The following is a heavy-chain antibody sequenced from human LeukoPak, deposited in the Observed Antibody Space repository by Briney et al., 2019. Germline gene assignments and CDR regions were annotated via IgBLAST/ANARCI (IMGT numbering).Heavy chain of an antibody. Sequence: PGGSLRLSCAASGFTFSSYRMSWVRQAPGKGLEWVANIKQDGSEKYYVGSVKGRFTISRDNAKNSLYLEMYSLRAEDTALYYCARAHSAWTGPLDYWGQGTLVTVSS. V-gene: IGHV3-7*01. J-gene: IGHJ4*02. D-gene: IGHD1-1*01. CDR1: GFTFSSYR. CDR2: IKQDGSEK. CDR3: ARAHSAWTGPLDY.